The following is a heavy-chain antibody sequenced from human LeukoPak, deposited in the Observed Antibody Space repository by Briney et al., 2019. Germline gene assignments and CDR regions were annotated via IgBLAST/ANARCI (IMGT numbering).Heavy chain of an antibody. Sequence: SETLSLTCTVSGGSITYYYWSWIRQPPGKGLEWMGYIYYDGSTNYNPSLKSRVTISVDTSKNQFSLRLTSVTAADTAVYYCARDPGATSLFDYWGQGTLVTVSS. J-gene: IGHJ4*02. CDR1: GGSITYYY. CDR3: ARDPGATSLFDY. CDR2: IYYDGST. V-gene: IGHV4-59*01. D-gene: IGHD6-25*01.